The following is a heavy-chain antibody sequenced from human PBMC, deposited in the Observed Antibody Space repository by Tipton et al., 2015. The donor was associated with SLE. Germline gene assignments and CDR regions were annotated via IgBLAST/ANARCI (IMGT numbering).Heavy chain of an antibody. V-gene: IGHV4-59*11. Sequence: LRLSCSVSGGSINSHYWIWIRQPPGKGLEYIGNIYFSGSTNYNPSLKSRVTISIDTSKGQVSLKLSSVTAADTAVYYCARGGVEEGLEEGGWFDSWGQGTLVTVSS. CDR2: IYFSGST. CDR3: ARGGVEEGLEEGGWFDS. J-gene: IGHJ5*01. CDR1: GGSINSHY. D-gene: IGHD1-1*01.